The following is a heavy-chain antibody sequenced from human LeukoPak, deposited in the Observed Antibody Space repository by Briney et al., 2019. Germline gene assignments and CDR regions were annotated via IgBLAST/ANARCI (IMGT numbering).Heavy chain of an antibody. V-gene: IGHV3-33*02. D-gene: IGHD5-24*01. J-gene: IGHJ6*03. Sequence: PGRSLRLSCAASGFTFSNYGMHWVREAPGKGLEWLAIMWYDRSIKYYADSAKGRFTISRDNSKNTVFLQMNSLRADDTAVYYCARGSDGYNHYYYYYMDVWGKGTTVTVSS. CDR3: ARGSDGYNHYYYYYMDV. CDR2: MWYDRSIK. CDR1: GFTFSNYG.